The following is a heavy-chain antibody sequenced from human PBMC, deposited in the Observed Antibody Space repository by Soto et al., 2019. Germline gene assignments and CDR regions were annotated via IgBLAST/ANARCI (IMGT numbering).Heavy chain of an antibody. CDR3: AQGAAVAGTDYYYYGMDV. D-gene: IGHD6-19*01. J-gene: IGHJ6*02. Sequence: QVQLQESGPGLVKPSQTLSLTCTVSGGSISSGDYYWSWIRQPPGKGLEWIGYIYYSGSTYYNPSLKCRVTISVDTSKNQFSLKLSSVTAAHTAVYYCAQGAAVAGTDYYYYGMDVWGQGTTVTVSS. V-gene: IGHV4-30-4*01. CDR2: IYYSGST. CDR1: GGSISSGDYY.